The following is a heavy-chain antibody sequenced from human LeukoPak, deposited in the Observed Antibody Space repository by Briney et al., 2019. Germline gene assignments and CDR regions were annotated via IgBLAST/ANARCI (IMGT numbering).Heavy chain of an antibody. CDR2: ISSSGSII. CDR3: ASSSYAPYYYMDV. J-gene: IGHJ6*03. Sequence: PGGSLRLSCAASGFTFSSYEMNWVRQAPGKGLEWVSYISSSGSIIYYADSVKGRFTISRDNAKNSLYLQMNSLRAEDTALYYCASSSYAPYYYMDVWGKGTTVTVSS. CDR1: GFTFSSYE. D-gene: IGHD1-26*01. V-gene: IGHV3-48*03.